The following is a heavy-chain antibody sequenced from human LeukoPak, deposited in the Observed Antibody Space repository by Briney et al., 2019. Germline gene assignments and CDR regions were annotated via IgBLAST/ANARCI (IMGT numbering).Heavy chain of an antibody. D-gene: IGHD3-3*01. CDR3: AREDDFWSGYYTIRDYMDV. V-gene: IGHV3-48*01. Sequence: GGSLRLSCAASGFTFSSYSMNWVREAPGKGLEWVSYISSSSRNIYYADSVKGRFTISRDNAKNSLYLQMNSLRAEDTAVYYCAREDDFWSGYYTIRDYMDVWGKGTTVTVSS. CDR2: ISSSSRNI. CDR1: GFTFSSYS. J-gene: IGHJ6*03.